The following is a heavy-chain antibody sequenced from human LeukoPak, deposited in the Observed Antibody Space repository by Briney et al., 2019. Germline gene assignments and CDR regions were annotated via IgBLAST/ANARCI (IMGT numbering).Heavy chain of an antibody. CDR2: IYYSGST. V-gene: IGHV4-39*07. Sequence: SETLSLTCTVSGGSISSSNYYWGWIRQPPGKGLEWIGNIYYSGSTYYNPSLKSRVTISVDTSKNQFSLKLSSVTAADTAVYYCARDEGGFSPPPYYYYYYMDVWGKGTTVTVSS. CDR1: GGSISSSNYY. D-gene: IGHD2/OR15-2a*01. J-gene: IGHJ6*03. CDR3: ARDEGGFSPPPYYYYYYMDV.